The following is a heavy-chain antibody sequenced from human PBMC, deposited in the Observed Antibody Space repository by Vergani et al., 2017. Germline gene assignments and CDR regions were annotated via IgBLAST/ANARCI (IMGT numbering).Heavy chain of an antibody. Sequence: VQLVESGGGVVQPGGSLRLSCAASGFTFSSYGMHWVRQAPGKGLEWVGRIRSKANSYATAYAASVKGRFTISRDDSKNTAYLQMNSLKTEDTAVYYCTSRHPGIAAAGTNYWGQGTLVTVSS. CDR3: TSRHPGIAAAGTNY. D-gene: IGHD6-13*01. CDR2: IRSKANSYAT. J-gene: IGHJ4*02. CDR1: GFTFSSYG. V-gene: IGHV3-73*01.